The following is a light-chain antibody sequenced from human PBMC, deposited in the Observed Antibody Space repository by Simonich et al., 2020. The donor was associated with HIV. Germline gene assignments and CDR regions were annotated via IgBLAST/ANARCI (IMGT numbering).Light chain of an antibody. J-gene: IGLJ3*02. CDR1: SSDVGGYNF. CDR2: EVT. V-gene: IGLV2-8*01. Sequence: QSALTQPPSASGSPGQSVTISCTGTSSDVGGYNFVSWYQQHPGKAPKLMIYEVTKRPSGVPDRFSGSKSDNTASLTVSGLQAEDEADYYCCSYAGSSTWVFGGGTKLTVL. CDR3: CSYAGSSTWV.